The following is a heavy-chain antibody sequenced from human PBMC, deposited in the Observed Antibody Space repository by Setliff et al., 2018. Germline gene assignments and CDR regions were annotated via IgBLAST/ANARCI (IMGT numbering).Heavy chain of an antibody. CDR2: ISAYTGKT. D-gene: IGHD2-15*01. CDR3: ARDKYCSGGSCYYFDAFDI. J-gene: IGHJ3*02. CDR1: DYTFLSYG. Sequence: EASVKVSCKAADYTFLSYGLSWVRQAPGQGLEWMGWISAYTGKTDYAQNFQGRVTMTTDTSTSTGYMELRSLRYDDTAVYYCARDKYCSGGSCYYFDAFDIWGQGTMVTVSS. V-gene: IGHV1-18*01.